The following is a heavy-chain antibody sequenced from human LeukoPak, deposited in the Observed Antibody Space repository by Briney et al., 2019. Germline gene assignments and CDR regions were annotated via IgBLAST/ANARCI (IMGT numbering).Heavy chain of an antibody. J-gene: IGHJ4*02. CDR3: ARYDYGGNPMGLSD. CDR2: IIPILGIA. Sequence: GGSLRLSCAASGFIFSSYGMHWVRQAPGQGLEWMGRIIPILGIANYAQKFQGRVTITADKSTSTAYMELSSLRSEDTAVYYCARYDYGGNPMGLSDWGQGTLVTVSS. CDR1: GFIFSSYG. V-gene: IGHV1-69*04. D-gene: IGHD4-23*01.